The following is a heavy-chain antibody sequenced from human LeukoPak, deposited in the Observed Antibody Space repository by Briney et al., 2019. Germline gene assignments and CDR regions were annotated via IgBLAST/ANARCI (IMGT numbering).Heavy chain of an antibody. CDR3: ARERRGASRTN. V-gene: IGHV4-59*01. Sequence: SENLSLTCTVSGGSISSYYWSWIRQPPGKGLEWIGYIYYSGSTNYNPSLKSRVTISVDTSNNQFSLKLSSETAADTAVYYCARERRGASRTNWGQGTLVTVSS. J-gene: IGHJ4*02. CDR1: GGSISSYY. CDR2: IYYSGST.